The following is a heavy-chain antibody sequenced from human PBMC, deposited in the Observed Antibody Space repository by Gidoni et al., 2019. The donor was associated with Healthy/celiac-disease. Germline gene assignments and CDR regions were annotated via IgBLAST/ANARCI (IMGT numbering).Heavy chain of an antibody. D-gene: IGHD2-21*01. CDR2: IYYSGST. J-gene: IGHJ3*02. CDR1: GGSISSNY. V-gene: IGHV4-59*01. CDR3: ASGGNYDAFDI. Sequence: QAPLPESGPGLVKPSQTPSFTCTDPGGSISSNYWRWIWQPPGKGLEWIGYIYYSGSTNYNPSLKRRITISVDTSKNQFSLKLSAVTAADTAVYYCASGGNYDAFDIWGQGTMVTVSS.